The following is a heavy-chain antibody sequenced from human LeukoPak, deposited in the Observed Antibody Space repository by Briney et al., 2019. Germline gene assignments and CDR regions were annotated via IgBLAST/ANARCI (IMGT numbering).Heavy chain of an antibody. CDR1: GFTFSSYG. CDR3: ARGVTTRAFDI. Sequence: GGSLRLSCAASGFTFSSYGMHWVRQAPGKGLEWVSSISSSSSYIYYADSVKGRFTISRDNAKNSLCLQMNSLRAEDTAVYYCARGVTTRAFDIWGQGTMVTVSS. J-gene: IGHJ3*02. D-gene: IGHD4-17*01. CDR2: ISSSSSYI. V-gene: IGHV3-21*04.